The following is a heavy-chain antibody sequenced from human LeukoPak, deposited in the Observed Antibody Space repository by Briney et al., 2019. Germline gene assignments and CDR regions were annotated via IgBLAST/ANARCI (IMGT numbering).Heavy chain of an antibody. V-gene: IGHV4-31*03. CDR2: IYYSGST. D-gene: IGHD4-17*01. Sequence: SETLSLTCTVSGGSISNGDHYWSWIRQHPGKGLEWIGHIYYSGSTYYNPSLKSRGIISVETSKNQFSLKLSSVTAADTAVYYCARRGPFYGDYVGGWFDPWGQGTLVTVSS. J-gene: IGHJ5*02. CDR3: ARRGPFYGDYVGGWFDP. CDR1: GGSISNGDHY.